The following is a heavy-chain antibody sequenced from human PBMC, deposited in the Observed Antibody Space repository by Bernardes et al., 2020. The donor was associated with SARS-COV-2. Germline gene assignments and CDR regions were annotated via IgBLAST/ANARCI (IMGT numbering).Heavy chain of an antibody. J-gene: IGHJ4*02. CDR2: IKYDGGEK. CDR3: ARLQSDYFDY. V-gene: IGHV3-7*01. Sequence: GGSLRLSCVASGFSFNSYWMSWVRQAPGKGLEWVANIKYDGGEKDFVDSVKGRFTVSRDNAKNSLYLQMDSLRVEDTAVYYCARLQSDYFDYWGQGTLVTVSS. CDR1: GFSFNSYW.